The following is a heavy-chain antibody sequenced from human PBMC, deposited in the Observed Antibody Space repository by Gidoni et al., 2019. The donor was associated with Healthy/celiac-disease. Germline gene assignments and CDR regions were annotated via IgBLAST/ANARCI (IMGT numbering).Heavy chain of an antibody. Sequence: EVHLVESGGGLVQPGRSLRLSCAASGFTFDYYAMHWVRQAPGKDLEWVSCIRWNSGRIGYADAGKGRFTISRDNAKNSLYLQRNRLRAEDTALYYCAKDMGGAYDFWSGYSGAFEIWGQGTMVTVSS. J-gene: IGHJ3*02. CDR3: AKDMGGAYDFWSGYSGAFEI. CDR2: IRWNSGRI. D-gene: IGHD3-3*01. V-gene: IGHV3-9*01. CDR1: GFTFDYYA.